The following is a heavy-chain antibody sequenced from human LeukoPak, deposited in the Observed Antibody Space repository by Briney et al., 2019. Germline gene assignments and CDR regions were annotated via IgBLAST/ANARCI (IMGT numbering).Heavy chain of an antibody. Sequence: PGGSLRLSCAASGFTFSSYAMSWVRQAPGKGLEWVSAISGSGGSTYYADSVKGRFTISRDNSKDTLYLQMDSLRAEDTAVYYCARDPYSSSYYYFDYWGQGTLVTVSS. V-gene: IGHV3-23*01. CDR3: ARDPYSSSYYYFDY. CDR1: GFTFSSYA. CDR2: ISGSGGST. D-gene: IGHD6-13*01. J-gene: IGHJ4*02.